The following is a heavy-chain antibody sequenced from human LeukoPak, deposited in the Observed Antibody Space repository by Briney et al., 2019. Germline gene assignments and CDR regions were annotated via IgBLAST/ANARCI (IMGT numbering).Heavy chain of an antibody. V-gene: IGHV4-4*09. D-gene: IGHD4-23*01. CDR1: GGSISSYY. CDR2: IYTSGST. J-gene: IGHJ4*02. Sequence: SETLSLTCTVSGGSISSYYWSWIRQPPGKGLEWIGYIYTSGSTNYNPSLKSRVTISVDTSKNQFSLKLSSVTAADTAVYYCARPDDYGGKFDYWGQGTLVTVSS. CDR3: ARPDDYGGKFDY.